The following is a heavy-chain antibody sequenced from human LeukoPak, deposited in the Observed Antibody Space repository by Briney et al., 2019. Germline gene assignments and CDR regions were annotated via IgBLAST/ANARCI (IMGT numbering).Heavy chain of an antibody. Sequence: PSETLSLTCAVYGGSFSGYYWSWIRQPPGKGLEWIGEINHSGSTNYNPSLKSRVTISVDTSKNQFSLKLTSVTAADTAVYYCARGGYYGSGNDFRFDPWGQGTLVTVSS. V-gene: IGHV4-34*01. D-gene: IGHD3-10*01. J-gene: IGHJ5*02. CDR2: INHSGST. CDR1: GGSFSGYY. CDR3: ARGGYYGSGNDFRFDP.